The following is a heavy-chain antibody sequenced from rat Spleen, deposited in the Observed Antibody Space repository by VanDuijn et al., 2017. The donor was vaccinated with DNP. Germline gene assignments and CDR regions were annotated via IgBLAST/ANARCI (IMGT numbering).Heavy chain of an antibody. CDR3: ATRALG. CDR1: GFTFSNYD. J-gene: IGHJ2*01. Sequence: EVQLVESGGGLVQPGRSLKLSCAASGFTFSNYDMAWVRQAPTKGLEWVASISYEGSSTYYGDSVKGRFTISRDNAKSTLYLQMDSLRSEDTATYYCATRALGWGQGVMVTVSS. CDR2: ISYEGSST. V-gene: IGHV5-22*01.